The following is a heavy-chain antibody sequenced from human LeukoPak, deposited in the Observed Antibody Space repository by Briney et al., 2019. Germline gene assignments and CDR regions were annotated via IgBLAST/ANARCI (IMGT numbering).Heavy chain of an antibody. Sequence: GGSLRLSCAGSGFSFSSYWMTWVRQAPGKGPEWVANMKQDGSARHYADSVKGRFTISRDNAQNSVYLQMNSLRAEDTAVYYCARDVVGSLDYWGLGTLVTVSS. CDR2: MKQDGSAR. CDR3: ARDVVGSLDY. CDR1: GFSFSSYW. D-gene: IGHD2-15*01. J-gene: IGHJ4*02. V-gene: IGHV3-7*01.